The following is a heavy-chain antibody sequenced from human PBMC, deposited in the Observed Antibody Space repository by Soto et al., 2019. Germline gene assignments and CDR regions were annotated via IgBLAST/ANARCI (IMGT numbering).Heavy chain of an antibody. CDR3: ARVDGESRMDV. Sequence: QVQLVESGGGLVKPGGSLRLSCAASGFTFSDYYMSWIRQAPGKGLEWISYIVSGSTYTNYADSVKGRFTISRDNAKESLYLEMNSLRAEDTAGYYGARVDGESRMDVWGQGTTVSVSS. J-gene: IGHJ6*02. V-gene: IGHV3-11*06. CDR1: GFTFSDYY. CDR2: IVSGSTYT. D-gene: IGHD2-21*01.